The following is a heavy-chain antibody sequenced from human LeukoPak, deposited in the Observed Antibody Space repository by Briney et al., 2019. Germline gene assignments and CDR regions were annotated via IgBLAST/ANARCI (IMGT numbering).Heavy chain of an antibody. Sequence: MTGGSLRLSCAASGFTFSSYSMNWVRQAPGKGLEWVSSISSSSSYIYYADSVKGRFTISRDNAKNSLYLQMNSLRAEDTAVYYCARDSSGYRRPFFDYWGQGTLVTVSS. J-gene: IGHJ4*02. D-gene: IGHD3-22*01. CDR1: GFTFSSYS. CDR2: ISSSSSYI. CDR3: ARDSSGYRRPFFDY. V-gene: IGHV3-21*01.